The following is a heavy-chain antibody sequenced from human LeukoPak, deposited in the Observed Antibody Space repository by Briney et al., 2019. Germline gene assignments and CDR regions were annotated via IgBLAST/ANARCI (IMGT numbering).Heavy chain of an antibody. Sequence: SVKVSCKASGGTFSSYASSWVRQAPGQGLEWMGGIIPIFGTANYAQKFQGRVTITADESTSTAYMELSSLRSEDTAVYYCARIKGAGETYYDFWSGYRPYYYYYMDVWGKGTTVTVSS. CDR3: ARIKGAGETYYDFWSGYRPYYYYYMDV. CDR2: IIPIFGTA. V-gene: IGHV1-69*13. CDR1: GGTFSSYA. J-gene: IGHJ6*03. D-gene: IGHD3-3*01.